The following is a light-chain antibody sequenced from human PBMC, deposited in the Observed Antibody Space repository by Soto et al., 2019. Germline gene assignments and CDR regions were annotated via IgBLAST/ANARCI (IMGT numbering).Light chain of an antibody. CDR2: GAS. CDR3: QQYGSSLTWT. J-gene: IGKJ1*01. V-gene: IGKV3-20*01. CDR1: QSVSWN. Sequence: EIVMTQSPATLSVSPGERVTLSCRASQSVSWNLAWYQHIPGQVPRLLIYGASSRATGIPDRFSGSGSGTDFTLTIIRLEPEDFAVYYCQQYGSSLTWTFGQGTKVDIK.